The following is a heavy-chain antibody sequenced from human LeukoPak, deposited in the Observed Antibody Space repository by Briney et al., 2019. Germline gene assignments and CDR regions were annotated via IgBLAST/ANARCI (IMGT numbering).Heavy chain of an antibody. CDR3: AREGYCSGGSCYSSDDY. CDR1: GGSISSSSYY. CDR2: IYYSGST. J-gene: IGHJ4*02. D-gene: IGHD2-15*01. V-gene: IGHV4-39*02. Sequence: SETLSLTCTVSGGSISSSSYYWGWIRQPPGKGLEWIGSIYYSGSTYYNPSLKGRVTISVDTSKNQFSLKLSSVTATDTAVYYCAREGYCSGGSCYSSDDYWGQGTLVTVSS.